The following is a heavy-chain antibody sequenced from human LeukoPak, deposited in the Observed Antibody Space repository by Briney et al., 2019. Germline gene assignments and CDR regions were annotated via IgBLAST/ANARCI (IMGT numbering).Heavy chain of an antibody. CDR3: ARGRTPKDAFDI. CDR2: IYYSGST. CDR1: GGSISSYY. V-gene: IGHV4-59*01. Sequence: SETLSLTCTVSGGSISSYYWSWIRQPPGKGLEWIGYIYYSGSTNYNPSLKSRVTTSVDTSKNQFSLKLSSVTAADTAVYYYARGRTPKDAFDIWGQGTMVTVSS. J-gene: IGHJ3*02.